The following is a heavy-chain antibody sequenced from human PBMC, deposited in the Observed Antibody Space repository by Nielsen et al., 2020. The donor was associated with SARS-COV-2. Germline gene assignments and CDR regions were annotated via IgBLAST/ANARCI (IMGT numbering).Heavy chain of an antibody. J-gene: IGHJ6*02. Sequence: WIRQPPGKGLEWVAIIYYDGSKKYYADSVNGRFTISRDNSKNTLYLQMNSLRGEDTAVYYCARDLKSSTSINRRYYYYGMDVWGQGTTVTVSS. CDR2: IYYDGSKK. D-gene: IGHD6-13*01. V-gene: IGHV3-33*01. CDR3: ARDLKSSTSINRRYYYYGMDV.